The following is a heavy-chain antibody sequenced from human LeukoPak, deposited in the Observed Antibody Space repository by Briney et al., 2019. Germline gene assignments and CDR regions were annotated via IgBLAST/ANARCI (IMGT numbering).Heavy chain of an antibody. Sequence: PGGSLRLSCAASGFTVSSNYMSWVRQAPGKGLEWVSVIYSGGSTYYADSLTGRLTISRDNSKNTLYLQMNGLRAEDTAPYYCVKDEDWGFGSWGQGTPVTVSS. CDR3: VKDEDWGFGS. CDR1: GFTVSSNY. CDR2: IYSGGST. V-gene: IGHV3-66*01. D-gene: IGHD7-27*01. J-gene: IGHJ4*02.